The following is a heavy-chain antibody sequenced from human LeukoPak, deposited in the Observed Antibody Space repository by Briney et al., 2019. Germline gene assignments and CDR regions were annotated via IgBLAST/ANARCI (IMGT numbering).Heavy chain of an antibody. J-gene: IGHJ4*02. V-gene: IGHV5-51*01. CDR3: ARVYTTSSCDY. D-gene: IGHD6-6*01. CDR1: GYSFTSYW. CDR2: IYPGDSDT. Sequence: GESLKISCEVSGYSFTSYWIGWVRQMPGKGLEWMGMIYPGDSDTRYSPSFQGQVTISADKSISTAYLQWSSLKASDTVMYYCARVYTTSSCDYWGQGTLVTVSS.